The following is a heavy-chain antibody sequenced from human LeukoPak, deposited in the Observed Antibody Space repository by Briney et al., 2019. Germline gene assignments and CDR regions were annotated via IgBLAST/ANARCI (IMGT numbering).Heavy chain of an antibody. V-gene: IGHV3-48*04. CDR2: ISSSSTI. CDR3: ARDVPSRGFDP. J-gene: IGHJ5*02. CDR1: GFTFSSYS. Sequence: GGSLRLSCAASGFTFSSYSMNWVRQAPGKGLEWVSYISSSSTIYYADSVKGRFTISRDNAKNSLYLQMNSLRAEDTAVYYCARDVPSRGFDPWGQGTLVTVSS. D-gene: IGHD3-10*02.